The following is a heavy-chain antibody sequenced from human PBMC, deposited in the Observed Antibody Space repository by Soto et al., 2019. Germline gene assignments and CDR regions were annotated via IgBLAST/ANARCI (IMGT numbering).Heavy chain of an antibody. CDR2: IIPIFGTA. J-gene: IGHJ6*02. CDR1: GGTFSSYA. D-gene: IGHD2-2*01. Sequence: ASVKVSCKASGGTFSSYAISWVRQAPGQGLEWMGGIIPIFGTANYAQKFQGRVTITADESTSTAYMELSSLRSEDTAVYYCGRAHPEYGPPYYYGMDVWGQGTTVTVSS. V-gene: IGHV1-69*13. CDR3: GRAHPEYGPPYYYGMDV.